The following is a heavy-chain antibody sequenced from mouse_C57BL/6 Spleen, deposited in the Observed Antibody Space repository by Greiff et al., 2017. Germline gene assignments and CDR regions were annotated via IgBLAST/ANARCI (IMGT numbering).Heavy chain of an antibody. V-gene: IGHV6-3*01. J-gene: IGHJ3*01. CDR1: GFTFSNYW. Sequence: DVHLVESGGGLVQPGGSMKLSCVASGFTFSNYWMNWVRQSPEKGLEWVAQIRLKSDNYATHYAESVKGRFTISRDDSKSSVYLQMNNLRAEDTGIYYCPGWKGYGSSYGDWFAYWGQGTLVTVSA. D-gene: IGHD1-1*01. CDR2: IRLKSDNYAT. CDR3: PGWKGYGSSYGDWFAY.